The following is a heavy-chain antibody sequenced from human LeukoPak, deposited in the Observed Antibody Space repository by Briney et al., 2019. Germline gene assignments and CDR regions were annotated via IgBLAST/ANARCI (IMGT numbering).Heavy chain of an antibody. Sequence: GGSLRPSCAASGFTFDDYGMSWVRQAPGKGLEWVSGINWNGGSTGYADSVKGRFTISRDNAKNSLYLQMNSLRAEDTAVYYCARYGGYYMDVWGKGTTVTVSS. J-gene: IGHJ6*03. CDR3: ARYGGYYMDV. V-gene: IGHV3-20*04. CDR1: GFTFDDYG. D-gene: IGHD4-23*01. CDR2: INWNGGST.